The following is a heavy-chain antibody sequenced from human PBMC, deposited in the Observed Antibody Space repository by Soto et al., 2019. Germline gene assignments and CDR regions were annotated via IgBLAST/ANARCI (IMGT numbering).Heavy chain of an antibody. D-gene: IGHD6-19*01. CDR3: AKDHLLSGCTSGGYFDY. CDR2: ISGSVGTT. Sequence: EVQLLESGGGLVQPGGSLRLSCEASGFTFSSYAMSWVRQAPGKGLEWVSVISGSVGTTYYADSVKGRFTISRDNSKNTLYLQMNNLRAEDTAVYYCAKDHLLSGCTSGGYFDYWGQGALVIVSS. CDR1: GFTFSSYA. V-gene: IGHV3-23*01. J-gene: IGHJ4*02.